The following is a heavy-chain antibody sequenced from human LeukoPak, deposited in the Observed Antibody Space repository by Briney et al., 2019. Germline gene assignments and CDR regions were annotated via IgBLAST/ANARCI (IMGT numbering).Heavy chain of an antibody. CDR3: ARGYTSGWWLFDY. CDR1: VYTFTVYD. CDR2: INPNSGGT. Sequence: ASVTVSFTSSVYTFTVYDMHWVRQAHGPGLEWMGWINPNSGGTNYAQKFQGRVTMTRDTSISTAYMDLSRLRSDDTAVYYCARGYTSGWWLFDYWGQGTLVTVSS. J-gene: IGHJ4*02. V-gene: IGHV1-2*02. D-gene: IGHD6-19*01.